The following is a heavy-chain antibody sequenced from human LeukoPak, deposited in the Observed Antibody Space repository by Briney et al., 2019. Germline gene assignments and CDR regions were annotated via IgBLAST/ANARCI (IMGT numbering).Heavy chain of an antibody. V-gene: IGHV3-21*01. CDR1: GFTFSSYS. J-gene: IGHJ4*02. Sequence: PGGSLRLSCATSGFTFSSYSMNWVRQAPGKGLEWVSCISSSSSYIYYTDSVKGRFTISRDNAKNSLTLQMNSLRAGDTAVYYCARDLKYYDSSGFDYWGQGTLVTVSS. CDR3: ARDLKYYDSSGFDY. D-gene: IGHD3-22*01. CDR2: ISSSSSYI.